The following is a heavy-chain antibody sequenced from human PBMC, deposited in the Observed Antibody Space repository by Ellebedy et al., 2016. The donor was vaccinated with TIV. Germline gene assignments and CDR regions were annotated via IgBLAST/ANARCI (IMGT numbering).Heavy chain of an antibody. D-gene: IGHD6-6*01. CDR3: AIGGTSIAAR. V-gene: IGHV1-69*13. CDR2: IIPIFGTA. J-gene: IGHJ4*02. CDR1: GYTFTSYG. Sequence: ASVKVSCKASGYTFTSYGISWVRQAPGQGLEWMGGIIPIFGTANYAQKFQGRVTITADESTSTAYMELSSLRSEDTAVYYCAIGGTSIAARWGQGTLVTASS.